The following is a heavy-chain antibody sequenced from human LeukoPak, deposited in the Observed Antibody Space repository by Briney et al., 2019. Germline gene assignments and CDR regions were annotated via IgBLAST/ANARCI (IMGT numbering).Heavy chain of an antibody. Sequence: GGSLRLSCAVSGFTFSRYWMSWDRQAPGKGLEWVANINQDGSEKYDVDSVKGRFTISRDNAKNSLYLQMNSLRAEDTAVYYCAREGPWSSGIDYWGQGTLVTVSS. J-gene: IGHJ4*02. CDR2: INQDGSEK. CDR3: AREGPWSSGIDY. D-gene: IGHD6-19*01. CDR1: GFTFSRYW. V-gene: IGHV3-7*01.